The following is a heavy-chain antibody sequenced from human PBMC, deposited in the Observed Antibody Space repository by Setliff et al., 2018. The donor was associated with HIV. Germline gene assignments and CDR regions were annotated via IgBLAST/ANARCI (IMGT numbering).Heavy chain of an antibody. CDR1: GGSFSGYY. V-gene: IGHV4-59*01. J-gene: IGHJ4*02. CDR2: IYIYNSGTT. CDR3: ARSVDTTLVPAYYFDY. Sequence: SETLSLTCSVSGGSFSGYYWSWIRQPPGKGLEWIGYIYIYNSGTTNYNPSLKSRVAISIDTSKNQFSLKLSSVTAADTAVYYCARSVDTTLVPAYYFDYWGQGTLVTVSS. D-gene: IGHD5-18*01.